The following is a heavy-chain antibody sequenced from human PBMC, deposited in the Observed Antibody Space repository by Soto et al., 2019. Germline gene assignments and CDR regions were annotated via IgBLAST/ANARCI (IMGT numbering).Heavy chain of an antibody. D-gene: IGHD3-10*01. CDR2: ISWNSGSI. CDR1: GFTFDDYA. CDR3: AKQAGWFGDVFDY. J-gene: IGHJ4*02. Sequence: EVQLVESGGGLVQPGRSLRLSCAASGFTFDDYAMHWVRQAPGKGLEWVSGISWNSGSIGYADSVKGRFTISRDNAKNSLYLQMKSLRAEDTALYYCAKQAGWFGDVFDYWGQGTLVTVSS. V-gene: IGHV3-9*01.